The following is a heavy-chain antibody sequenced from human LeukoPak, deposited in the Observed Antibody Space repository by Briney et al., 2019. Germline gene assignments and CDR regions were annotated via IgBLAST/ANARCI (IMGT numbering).Heavy chain of an antibody. CDR2: ISSSSSTI. D-gene: IGHD3-22*01. CDR3: ARGESYYYDSSGYFDY. J-gene: IGHJ4*02. CDR1: GFTFSSYS. V-gene: IGHV3-48*01. Sequence: PGGSLRLSCAAFGFTFSSYSMNWVRQAPGKGLEWVSYISSSSSTIYYADSVKGRFTISRDNAKNSLYLQMNSLRAEDTAVYYCARGESYYYDSSGYFDYWGQGTLVTVSS.